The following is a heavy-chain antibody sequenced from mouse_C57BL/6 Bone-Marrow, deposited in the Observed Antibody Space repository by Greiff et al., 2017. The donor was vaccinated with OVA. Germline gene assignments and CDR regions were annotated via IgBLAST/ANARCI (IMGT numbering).Heavy chain of an antibody. J-gene: IGHJ3*01. V-gene: IGHV5-6*01. CDR1: GFTFSSYG. D-gene: IGHD2-1*01. CDR2: ISSGGSYT. Sequence: EVQGVESGGDLVKPGGSLKLSCAASGFTFSSYGMSWVRQTPDKRLEWVATISSGGSYTYYPDSVKGRFTISRDNAKNTLYLQMSSLKSEDTAMYYCARHYCNYWFAYWGQGTLVTVSA. CDR3: ARHYCNYWFAY.